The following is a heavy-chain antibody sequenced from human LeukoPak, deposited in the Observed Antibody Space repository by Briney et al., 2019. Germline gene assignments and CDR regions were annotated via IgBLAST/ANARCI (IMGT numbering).Heavy chain of an antibody. CDR3: ARADLGDWGRYYFDY. J-gene: IGHJ4*02. CDR1: GGTFSSYA. V-gene: IGHV1-69*05. CDR2: IIPIFGTA. Sequence: ASVKVSCKASGGTFSSYAISWVRQAPGQGLEWMGGIIPIFGTANYAQKFQGRVTITTDESTSTAYMELSSLRSEDTAVYYCARADLGDWGRYYFDYWGQGTLVTVSS. D-gene: IGHD3-16*01.